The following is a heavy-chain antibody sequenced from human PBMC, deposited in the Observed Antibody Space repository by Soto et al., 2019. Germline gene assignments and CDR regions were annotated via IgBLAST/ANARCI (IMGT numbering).Heavy chain of an antibody. CDR2: IYHGGNT. CDR1: GGSISSGGYS. D-gene: IGHD3-3*01. Sequence: KSSETLSLTCGVSGGSISSGGYSWTWIRQPPGKGLEWIGYIYHGGNTYYNPSLKSRVIISVDRSKNQFSLKLNSVTAADTAVYYCARGDFWSGYAYDYWGQGTLVTVSS. V-gene: IGHV4-30-2*01. CDR3: ARGDFWSGYAYDY. J-gene: IGHJ4*02.